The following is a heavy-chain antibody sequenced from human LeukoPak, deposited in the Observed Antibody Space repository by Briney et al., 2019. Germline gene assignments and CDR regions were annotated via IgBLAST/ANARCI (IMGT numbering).Heavy chain of an antibody. CDR3: ATGLDFYGSGSYYWKASYGMDV. Sequence: PGGSLRLSCSASGFTFSSHALHWVRQAPGKGLEYVSGLSHNGGNTYYAESVKGRFTISRDNSRNTLYLQTSSLRDADTAVYYCATGLDFYGSGSYYWKASYGMDVWGQGTTVTVSS. D-gene: IGHD3-10*01. CDR2: LSHNGGNT. CDR1: GFTFSSHA. J-gene: IGHJ6*02. V-gene: IGHV3-64D*09.